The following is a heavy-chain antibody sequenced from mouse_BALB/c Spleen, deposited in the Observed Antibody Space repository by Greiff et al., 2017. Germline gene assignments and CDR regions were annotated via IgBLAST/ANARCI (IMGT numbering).Heavy chain of an antibody. D-gene: IGHD2-4*01. Sequence: QVQLQQSGAELAKPGASVKMSCKASGYTFTSYWMNWVKQRPGQGLEWIGYINPSTGYTEYNQKFKDKATLTADKSSSQAYMQLSNLTSVDSAVYYCARLNYDYDGAWFAYGGQGTLVTVSA. CDR1: GYTFTSYW. J-gene: IGHJ3*01. CDR2: INPSTGYT. V-gene: IGHV1-7*01. CDR3: ARLNYDYDGAWFAY.